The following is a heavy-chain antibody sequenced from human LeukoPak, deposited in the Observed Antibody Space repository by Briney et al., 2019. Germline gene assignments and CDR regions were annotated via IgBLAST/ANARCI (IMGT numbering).Heavy chain of an antibody. CDR3: ARDAIVRDYSNSDY. CDR2: INPNSGGT. CDR1: GYTFTSYP. D-gene: IGHD4-11*01. J-gene: IGHJ4*02. Sequence: ATVKVSCKASGYTFTSYPISWVRQAPGQGLEWMGRINPNSGGTNYAQKFQGRVTMTRDTSISTAYMELSRLTSDDTAVYYCARDAIVRDYSNSDYWGQGTLVTVSS. V-gene: IGHV1-2*06.